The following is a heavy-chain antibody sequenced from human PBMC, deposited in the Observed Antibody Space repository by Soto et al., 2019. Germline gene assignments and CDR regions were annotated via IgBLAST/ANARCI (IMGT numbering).Heavy chain of an antibody. J-gene: IGHJ5*02. CDR2: TYYRSKWYN. CDR1: GYSVSSNSAA. Sequence: SQTLSLTCAISGYSVSSNSAAWNWIRQSPSRGLEWLGRTYYRSKWYNDYAVSVKSRITINPDTSKNQFSLQLNSVTPEDTAVYYCARLLGIAYCGGDCYSSWFDPRAREPWSPS. CDR3: ARLLGIAYCGGDCYSSWFDP. D-gene: IGHD2-21*02. V-gene: IGHV6-1*01.